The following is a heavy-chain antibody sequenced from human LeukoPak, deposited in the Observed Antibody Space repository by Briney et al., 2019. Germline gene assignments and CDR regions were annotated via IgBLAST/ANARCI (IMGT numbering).Heavy chain of an antibody. J-gene: IGHJ4*02. Sequence: SETLSLTCTVSGGSISSGGYYWSWIRQHPGKGLEWIGYIYYSGSTNYNYNPSLKSRVTISLDTSNNQFSLKLSSVTAADAAMYYCARHGGGYSFDYWGQGTLVTVSS. CDR1: GGSISSGGYY. CDR3: ARHGGGYSFDY. D-gene: IGHD5-24*01. V-gene: IGHV4-61*08. CDR2: IYYSGSTNY.